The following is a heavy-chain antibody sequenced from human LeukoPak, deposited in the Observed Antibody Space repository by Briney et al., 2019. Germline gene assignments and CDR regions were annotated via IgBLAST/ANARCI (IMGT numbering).Heavy chain of an antibody. CDR3: AGAYYYGSGSYFAG. D-gene: IGHD3-10*01. Sequence: SETLSLTCTVSGGSINSNSYYWGWIRQPPGKGLEWIGSIYYSGSTYYNPSLKSRVTISVDTSKNQFSLKLSSVTAADTAVYYCAGAYYYGSGSYFAGWGQGTLVTVSS. CDR2: IYYSGST. V-gene: IGHV4-39*07. CDR1: GGSINSNSYY. J-gene: IGHJ4*02.